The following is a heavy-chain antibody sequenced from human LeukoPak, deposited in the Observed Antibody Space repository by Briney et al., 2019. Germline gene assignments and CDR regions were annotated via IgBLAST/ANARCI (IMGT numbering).Heavy chain of an antibody. CDR3: AKNGATDYDFWSGYLGYYFDY. CDR1: GFTFSSYA. CDR2: ISYDGSNK. D-gene: IGHD3-3*01. V-gene: IGHV3-30-3*02. J-gene: IGHJ4*02. Sequence: GGSLRLSCAASGFTFSSYAMHWVRQAPGKGLEWVAVISYDGSNKYYADSVKGRFTISRDNSKNTLYLQMNSLRAEDTAVYYCAKNGATDYDFWSGYLGYYFDYWGQGTLVTVSS.